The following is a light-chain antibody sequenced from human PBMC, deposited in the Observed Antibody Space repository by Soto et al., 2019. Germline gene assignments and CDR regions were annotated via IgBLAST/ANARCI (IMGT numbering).Light chain of an antibody. CDR1: QGVRNN. Sequence: DSVLTQSPGTLSLSPGESATLSCRASQGVRNNLAWYQQKPGQAPRLLIYAASSRATGIPDRFSGSASGTDFTLTISRLEPEDFAVYYCQQYGSTPLTFGGGTKVDIK. CDR3: QQYGSTPLT. J-gene: IGKJ4*01. CDR2: AAS. V-gene: IGKV3-20*01.